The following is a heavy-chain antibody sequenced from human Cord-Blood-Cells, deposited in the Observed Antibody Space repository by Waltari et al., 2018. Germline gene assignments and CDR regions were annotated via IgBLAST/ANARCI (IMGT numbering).Heavy chain of an antibody. J-gene: IGHJ3*02. Sequence: EVQLVESGGGLVQPGGSLRLPGAASGFTLSSYDMPWVRQATGKGLEWVSAIGTAGDTYYPGSVKGRFTISRENAKNSLYLQMNSLRAGDTAVYYCAREATGDAFDIWGQGTMVTVSS. CDR3: AREATGDAFDI. V-gene: IGHV3-13*01. CDR2: IGTAGDT. CDR1: GFTLSSYD. D-gene: IGHD1-1*01.